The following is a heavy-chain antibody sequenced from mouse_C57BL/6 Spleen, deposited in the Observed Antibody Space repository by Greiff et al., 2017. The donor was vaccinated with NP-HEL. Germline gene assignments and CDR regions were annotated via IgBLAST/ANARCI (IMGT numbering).Heavy chain of an antibody. CDR2: INPNNGGT. D-gene: IGHD1-1*01. Sequence: EVQLQQSGPELVKPGASVKISCKASGYTFTDYYMHWVKQSHGKSLEWIGDINPNNGGTSYNQKFKGKATLTVDKSSSTAYMELRSLTSEDAAVYYCARAYDSSYCAYWGKGTMVTVAA. CDR1: GYTFTDYY. CDR3: ARAYDSSYCAY. J-gene: IGHJ3*01. V-gene: IGHV1-26*01.